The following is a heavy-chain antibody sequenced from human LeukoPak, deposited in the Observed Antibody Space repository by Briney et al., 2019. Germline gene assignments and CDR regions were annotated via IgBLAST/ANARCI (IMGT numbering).Heavy chain of an antibody. CDR2: IGGNGVTT. V-gene: IGHV3-23*01. J-gene: IGHJ4*02. CDR1: GFTFSTYA. D-gene: IGHD1-26*01. Sequence: GGSLRLSCAASGFTFSTYALSWDRQAPGKGLEWVSIIGGNGVTTFYADSVKGRFTLSRDNSKNTVSLHMNSLRAEDTAIYYCAKKMGGRTDPTKFDYWGQGTLVTVSS. CDR3: AKKMGGRTDPTKFDY.